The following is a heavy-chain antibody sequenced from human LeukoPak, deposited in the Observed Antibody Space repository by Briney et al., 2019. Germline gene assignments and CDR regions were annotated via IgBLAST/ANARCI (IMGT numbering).Heavy chain of an antibody. CDR2: IYFTGNT. Sequence: PSETLSLTCTVSGGSISSDTYLWGWIRQPPGKGLEWIANIYFTGNTYYNPSLKSRATISVDTSKNQFSLTLSSVTAADTAVYYCASEAHRGGGFDSWGQGTQVTVSS. D-gene: IGHD3-16*01. J-gene: IGHJ4*02. CDR1: GGSISSDTYL. V-gene: IGHV4-39*01. CDR3: ASEAHRGGGFDS.